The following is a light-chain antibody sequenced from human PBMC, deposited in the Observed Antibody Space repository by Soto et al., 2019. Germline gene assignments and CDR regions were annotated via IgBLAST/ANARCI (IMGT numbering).Light chain of an antibody. CDR2: EAS. Sequence: DIHMTQSPSTLSASVGDRVSITCRASQNINSWLAWYQQKPGKAPKLLIYEASSLEKGVPARFSGSGSGTDFTLTISSLQSEDFATYYCQQLNSYPITFGQRTRLEI. CDR1: QNINSW. V-gene: IGKV1-5*03. J-gene: IGKJ5*01. CDR3: QQLNSYPIT.